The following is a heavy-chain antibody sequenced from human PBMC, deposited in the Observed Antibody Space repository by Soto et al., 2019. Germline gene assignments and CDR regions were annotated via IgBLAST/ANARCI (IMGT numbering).Heavy chain of an antibody. J-gene: IGHJ5*02. CDR3: AHRRKICSGGSCHYGWFDP. D-gene: IGHD2-15*01. CDR1: GFSLSTSGVA. V-gene: IGHV2-5*02. CDR2: IYWDDDK. Sequence: QITLKESGPTLVKPTQTLTLTCTFSGFSLSTSGVAVGWIRQPPGKALEWLALIYWDDDKRYNPSLTSRLTITKATSKNHVVRIMTNRDPADTGTYYCAHRRKICSGGSCHYGWFDPWGQGTLVTVSS.